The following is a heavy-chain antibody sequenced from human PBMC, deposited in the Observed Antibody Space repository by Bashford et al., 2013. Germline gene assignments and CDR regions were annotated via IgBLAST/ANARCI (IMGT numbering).Heavy chain of an antibody. Sequence: SVKVSCKASGGTFSSYAISWVRQAPGQGLEWMGGIIPIFGTANYAQKFQGRVTINADESTAYMEVRGLRSEDTAVYYCAGGLVEKSTVDFWGQGTLVTVSS. CDR1: GGTFSSYA. J-gene: IGHJ4*02. CDR3: AGGLVEKSTVDF. V-gene: IGHV1-69*13. D-gene: IGHD1-26*01. CDR2: IIPIFGTA.